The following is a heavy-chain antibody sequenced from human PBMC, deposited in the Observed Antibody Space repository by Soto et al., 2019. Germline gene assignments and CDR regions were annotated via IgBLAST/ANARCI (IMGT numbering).Heavy chain of an antibody. CDR1: GYPFPSFE. Sequence: ASVKVSCKTSGYPFPSFEVHWIRQAPGQRPEWMGGISNAGSGNTKYSQKFQDRLTITGDKRATTVYMALSSLTSEDTATYYCARESNHYQDFFQDWGQGTQVTVSS. D-gene: IGHD2-2*01. CDR2: ISNAGSGNT. CDR3: ARESNHYQDFFQD. V-gene: IGHV1-3*01. J-gene: IGHJ4*02.